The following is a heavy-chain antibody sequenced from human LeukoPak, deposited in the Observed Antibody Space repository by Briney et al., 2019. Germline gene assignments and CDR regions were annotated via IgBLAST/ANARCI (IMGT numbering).Heavy chain of an antibody. D-gene: IGHD6-13*01. Sequence: ETLSLTCAVSGYSISSGYHWGWIRQPPGKGLEWVANIKEDETAKYYVDSVRGRFTSSRDNAKNSLYLQMNSLRAEDTAVYYCARALEAGIFDIWGQGTLVTVSS. CDR2: IKEDETAK. CDR3: ARALEAGIFDI. J-gene: IGHJ3*02. CDR1: GYSISSGY. V-gene: IGHV3-7*01.